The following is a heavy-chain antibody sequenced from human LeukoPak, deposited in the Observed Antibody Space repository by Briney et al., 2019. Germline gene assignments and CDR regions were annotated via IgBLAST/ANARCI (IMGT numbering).Heavy chain of an antibody. CDR2: IYRDGSTT. J-gene: IGHJ5*02. D-gene: IGHD2-15*01. CDR1: GFGFSRYW. V-gene: IGHV3-74*01. CDR3: AREESARRIHALHP. Sequence: GGSLRLSCAASGFGFSRYWMHWVRQAPGTGLKWVSRIYRDGSTTDYADSVKGRFSISRDNSKNTLYLDMNSLRAGDTAVYYCAREESARRIHALHPWGQGTLVTVSA.